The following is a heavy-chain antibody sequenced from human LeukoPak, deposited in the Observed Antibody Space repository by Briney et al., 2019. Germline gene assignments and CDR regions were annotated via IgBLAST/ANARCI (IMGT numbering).Heavy chain of an antibody. CDR2: IRFDGSDK. D-gene: IGHD1-26*01. Sequence: GGSLRLSCAASGFTFSSYGMHWVRQAPGKGLEWVAFIRFDGSDKNYADSVKGRFTISRDNSKNTLFLQMNSLRGEATAVYYCAKDPVLVGATPDAFDIWGQGTMVTVSS. J-gene: IGHJ3*02. V-gene: IGHV3-30*02. CDR3: AKDPVLVGATPDAFDI. CDR1: GFTFSSYG.